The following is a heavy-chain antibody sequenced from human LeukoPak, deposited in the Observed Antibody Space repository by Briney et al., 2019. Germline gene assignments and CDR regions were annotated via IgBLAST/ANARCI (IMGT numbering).Heavy chain of an antibody. CDR3: AKVLGAHWDFDY. Sequence: GGSLRLSCAASGFTFSKDDFHWVRQAPGKGLEWGAAIGVTGDTYYADSVKGRFTISREDAANSLYLQMRSLGAGDTAVYNCAKVLGAHWDFDYWGQGTLVTVSS. CDR1: GFTFSKDD. V-gene: IGHV3-13*01. CDR2: IGVTGDT. D-gene: IGHD1-26*01. J-gene: IGHJ4*02.